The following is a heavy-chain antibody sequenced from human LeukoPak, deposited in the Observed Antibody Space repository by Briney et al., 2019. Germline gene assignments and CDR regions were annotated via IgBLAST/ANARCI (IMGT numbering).Heavy chain of an antibody. CDR3: AREAPPRPETATNYYYVMDV. CDR1: GGSISSYY. D-gene: IGHD5-24*01. CDR2: IYYRGST. Sequence: PSETLSLTCTVSGGSISSYYWSWIRQPPGKGLEWIGYIYYRGSTNYNPSLKSRVTISVHTSKNQFSLKLSSVTAADTAVYFCAREAPPRPETATNYYYVMDVWGQGTTVTVSS. J-gene: IGHJ6*02. V-gene: IGHV4-59*01.